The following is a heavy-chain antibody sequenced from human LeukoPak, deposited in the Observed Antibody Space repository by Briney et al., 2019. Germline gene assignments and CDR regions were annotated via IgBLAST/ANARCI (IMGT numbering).Heavy chain of an antibody. CDR2: MNPNSGNT. CDR3: ARAGRYGTHGGDDY. D-gene: IGHD5-18*01. J-gene: IGHJ4*02. Sequence: ASVKVSCKASGYTFTSYDINWVRQATGQGLEWMGWMNPNSGNTGYAQKFQGRVTITRNTSISTAYMELSSLRSEDTAVYYCARAGRYGTHGGDDYWGQGTLVTVSS. V-gene: IGHV1-8*03. CDR1: GYTFTSYD.